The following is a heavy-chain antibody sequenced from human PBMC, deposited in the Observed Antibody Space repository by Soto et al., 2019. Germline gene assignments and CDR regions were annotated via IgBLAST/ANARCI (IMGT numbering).Heavy chain of an antibody. J-gene: IGHJ4*02. D-gene: IGHD6-13*01. V-gene: IGHV3-23*01. CDR2: IGAGGSST. Sequence: EVQLLESGGGLVQPGGSLRLSCAASGFTFSSYAMRWVRQAPGKGLEWVSAIGAGGSSTYYADSVKGRFTISRDNSKNTLYLQMNTLRAEATAVYYCAKGGATYSSSWMDYWGQGTLVTVSS. CDR3: AKGGATYSSSWMDY. CDR1: GFTFSSYA.